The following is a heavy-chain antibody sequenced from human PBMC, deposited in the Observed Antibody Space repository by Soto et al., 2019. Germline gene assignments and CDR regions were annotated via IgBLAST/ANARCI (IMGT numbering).Heavy chain of an antibody. CDR3: ARGGWVTYYDFWSGYSQNDDYYYGMDV. CDR2: IYTSGST. Sequence: SETLSLTCTVSGGSISSYYWSWIRQPAGKGLEWIGRIYTSGSTNYNPSLKSRVTMSVDTSKNQFSLKLSSVTAADTAVYYCARGGWVTYYDFWSGYSQNDDYYYGMDVWGQGTTVTVSS. V-gene: IGHV4-4*07. J-gene: IGHJ6*02. D-gene: IGHD3-3*01. CDR1: GGSISSYY.